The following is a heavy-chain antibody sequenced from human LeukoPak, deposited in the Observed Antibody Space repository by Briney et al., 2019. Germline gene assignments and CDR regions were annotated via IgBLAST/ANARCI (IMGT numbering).Heavy chain of an antibody. J-gene: IGHJ4*02. V-gene: IGHV4-61*08. Sequence: PSETLSLTCTVSGGFVSSGDYDWSWIRQPPGKGLELIGYICYIGSTNYNPSLKSRVTMSLDTSKNQFSLRLSSVTAADTAVYYCARGTGDGRGSCRSSPDYWGQGTLVTVSS. CDR3: ARGTGDGRGSCRSSPDY. CDR1: GGFVSSGDYD. CDR2: ICYIGST. D-gene: IGHD6-13*01.